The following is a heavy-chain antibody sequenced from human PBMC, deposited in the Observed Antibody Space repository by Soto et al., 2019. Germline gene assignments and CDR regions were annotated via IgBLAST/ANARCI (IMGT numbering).Heavy chain of an antibody. D-gene: IGHD6-13*01. CDR2: INHSGST. CDR1: GGSFSGYY. V-gene: IGHV4-34*01. CDR3: ARGQQLVIIDY. J-gene: IGHJ4*02. Sequence: PSETLSLTCAVYGGSFSGYYWSWIRQPPGKGLEWIGEINHSGSTNYNPSLKSRVTISVDTSKNQFSLKLSSVTAADTAVYYCARGQQLVIIDYWGQGTLVTVSS.